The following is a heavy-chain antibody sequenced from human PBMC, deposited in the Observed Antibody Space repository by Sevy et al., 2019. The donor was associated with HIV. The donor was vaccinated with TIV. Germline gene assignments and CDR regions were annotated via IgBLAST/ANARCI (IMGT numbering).Heavy chain of an antibody. Sequence: GESLKISCKGSGYSFTSYWIGWVRQMPGKGLEWMGIIYPGDSDTRDSPSFQGQVTISADKSINTAYLQWSSLKASDTTMYYCARDGYYDSSSYYYFDSWGQGTLVTVSS. D-gene: IGHD3-22*01. J-gene: IGHJ4*02. V-gene: IGHV5-51*01. CDR1: GYSFTSYW. CDR2: IYPGDSDT. CDR3: ARDGYYDSSSYYYFDS.